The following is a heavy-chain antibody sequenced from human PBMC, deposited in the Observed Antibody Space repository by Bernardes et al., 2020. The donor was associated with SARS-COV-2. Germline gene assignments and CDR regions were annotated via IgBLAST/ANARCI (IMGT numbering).Heavy chain of an antibody. V-gene: IGHV4-34*01. J-gene: IGHJ6*02. CDR1: GGSFSGYY. CDR2: INHSGST. D-gene: IGHD4-17*01. CDR3: ARAGDPGWTTWAHYYYYYGMDV. Sequence: SETLYLTCAVYGGSFSGYYWSWIRQPPGKGLEWIGEINHSGSTNYNPSLKSRVTITVDTSKNQFSLKLSSVTAADTAVYYCARAGDPGWTTWAHYYYYYGMDVWGQGTTVTVSS.